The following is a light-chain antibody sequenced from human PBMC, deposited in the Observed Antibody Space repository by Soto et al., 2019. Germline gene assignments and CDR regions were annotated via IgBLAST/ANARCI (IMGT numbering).Light chain of an antibody. Sequence: DILMTQTPYALYSTLRYRESISCGASLSISRYLHWYHQQPGKGPKVLIYGASSLQSGVSLRISGRETGSDCTLAIRAVRPEHLGSFYCQQSFDAPITFGQGTRLEIK. CDR3: QQSFDAPIT. V-gene: IGKV1-39*01. CDR2: GAS. J-gene: IGKJ5*01. CDR1: LSISRY.